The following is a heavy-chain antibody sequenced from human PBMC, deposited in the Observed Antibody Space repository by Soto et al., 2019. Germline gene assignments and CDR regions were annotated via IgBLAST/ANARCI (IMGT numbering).Heavy chain of an antibody. Sequence: SETLSLTCTVSGGSISSGDYYWSWIRQPPGKGLGWIGYIYYSGSTYYNPSLKSRVTISVDTSKNQFSLKLSSVTAADTAVYYCARDVVTGTTTYTDYWGQGTLVTVSS. CDR2: IYYSGST. D-gene: IGHD1-7*01. CDR3: ARDVVTGTTTYTDY. CDR1: GGSISSGDYY. J-gene: IGHJ4*02. V-gene: IGHV4-30-4*01.